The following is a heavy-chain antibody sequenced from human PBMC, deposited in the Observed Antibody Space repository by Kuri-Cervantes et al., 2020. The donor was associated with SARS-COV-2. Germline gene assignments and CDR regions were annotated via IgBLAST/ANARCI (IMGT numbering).Heavy chain of an antibody. J-gene: IGHJ6*03. CDR2: ISSSGSTI. V-gene: IGHV3-11*04. Sequence: GGSLRLSCAASGFTLSDYYMSWIRQAPGKGLEWVSYISSSGSTIYYADSVKGRFTISRDNAKNSLYLQMNSLRAEDTAVYYCARGVVPAAIRYYYYYYYMDVWGKGTTVTVSS. CDR1: GFTLSDYY. CDR3: ARGVVPAAIRYYYYYYYMDV. D-gene: IGHD2-2*02.